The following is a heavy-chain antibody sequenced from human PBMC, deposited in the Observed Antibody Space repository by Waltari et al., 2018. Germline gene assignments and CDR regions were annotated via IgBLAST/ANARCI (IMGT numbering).Heavy chain of an antibody. J-gene: IGHJ6*02. CDR1: GFTFGDYA. CDR3: TRERPKSTIFGVVIEYYYYYYGMDV. CDR2: IRSKAYGGTT. V-gene: IGHV3-49*04. Sequence: EVQLVESGGGLVQPGRSLRLSCTASGFTFGDYAMSWVRQAPGKGLAWVGFIRSKAYGGTTEYAASVKGRFTISRDDSKSIAYLQMNSLKTEDTAVYYCTRERPKSTIFGVVIEYYYYYYGMDVWGQGTTVTVSS. D-gene: IGHD3-3*01.